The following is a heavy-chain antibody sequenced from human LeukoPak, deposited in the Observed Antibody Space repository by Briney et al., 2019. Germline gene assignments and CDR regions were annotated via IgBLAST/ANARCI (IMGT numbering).Heavy chain of an antibody. CDR2: ISYDGSNK. CDR1: GFTFSSYG. Sequence: GGSLRLSCAASGFTFSSYGMHWVRQAPGKGLEWVAVISYDGSNKYYADSVKGRFTISRDNSKNTLYLQMNSLRAEDTAVYYSANEYCSSTSCYFDVAFDIWGQGTMVTVSS. J-gene: IGHJ3*02. D-gene: IGHD2-2*01. V-gene: IGHV3-30*18. CDR3: ANEYCSSTSCYFDVAFDI.